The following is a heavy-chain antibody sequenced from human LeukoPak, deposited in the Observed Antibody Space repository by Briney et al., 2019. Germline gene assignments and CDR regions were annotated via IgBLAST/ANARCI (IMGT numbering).Heavy chain of an antibody. V-gene: IGHV3-64*02. Sequence: PGGSLRLSCAASGFTFSSYAMHWVRQAPGEGLEYVSAISSNGGSTYYADSVKGRFTISRDNSKNTLYLQMGSLRAEDMAVYYCARAPGYYDSSGYIWGQGTLVTVSS. CDR2: ISSNGGST. CDR3: ARAPGYYDSSGYI. CDR1: GFTFSSYA. J-gene: IGHJ4*02. D-gene: IGHD3-22*01.